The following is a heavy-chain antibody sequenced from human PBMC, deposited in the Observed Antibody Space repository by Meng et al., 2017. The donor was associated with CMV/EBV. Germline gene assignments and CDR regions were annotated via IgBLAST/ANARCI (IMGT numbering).Heavy chain of an antibody. D-gene: IGHD1-7*01. CDR1: GYTFTGYY. CDR2: INPNSGGT. Sequence: ASVKVSCKASGYTFTGYYMHWVRQAPGQGLEWMGWINPNSGGTNYAQKFQGRVTMTRDTSISTAYMELSRLRSDDTAVYYCARAFDNWNYEGVDYWSQGTLVTVSS. V-gene: IGHV1-2*02. J-gene: IGHJ4*02. CDR3: ARAFDNWNYEGVDY.